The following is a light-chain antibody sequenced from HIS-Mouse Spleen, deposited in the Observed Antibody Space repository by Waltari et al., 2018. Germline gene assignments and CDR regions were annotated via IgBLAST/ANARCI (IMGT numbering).Light chain of an antibody. J-gene: IGLJ3*02. CDR1: SSDVGSYNL. CDR3: CSYAGSLWV. V-gene: IGLV2-23*01. CDR2: EGS. Sequence: QSALTQPASVSGSPGQSLTISCTGTSSDVGSYNLFSWYQQHPGKAPKLMIYEGSKRPSGVSNRFSGSKSGNTASLTISGLQAEDEADYYCCSYAGSLWVFGGGTKLTVL.